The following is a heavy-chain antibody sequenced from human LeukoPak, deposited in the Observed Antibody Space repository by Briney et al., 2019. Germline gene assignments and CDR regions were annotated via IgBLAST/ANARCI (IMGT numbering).Heavy chain of an antibody. CDR1: GGTFSSYA. V-gene: IGHV1-69*01. CDR3: ARGGGGIVVVPAAPWYFDY. J-gene: IGHJ4*02. Sequence: SVKVSCKASGGTFSSYAISWVPQAPGQGLEWMGGIIPIFGTANYAQKFQGRVTITADESTTTAYMELSSLRSEDPAVYYCARGGGGIVVVPAAPWYFDYSGEGTLVTVSS. D-gene: IGHD2-2*01. CDR2: IIPIFGTA.